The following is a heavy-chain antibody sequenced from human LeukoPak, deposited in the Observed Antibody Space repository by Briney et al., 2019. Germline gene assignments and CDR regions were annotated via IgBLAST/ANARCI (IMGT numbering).Heavy chain of an antibody. CDR2: TSSNGGST. V-gene: IGHV3-64*01. J-gene: IGHJ4*02. D-gene: IGHD3-10*01. CDR3: ARDLSGGGLDY. CDR1: GFTFSVSV. Sequence: PGRSLRLSCAASGFTFSVSVMHWVRQAPGKGLEYVSATSSNGGSTSYANSVKGRFTISRDNSKNTLYLQMGSLRAEDMAVYYCARDLSGGGLDYWGQGTLVTVSS.